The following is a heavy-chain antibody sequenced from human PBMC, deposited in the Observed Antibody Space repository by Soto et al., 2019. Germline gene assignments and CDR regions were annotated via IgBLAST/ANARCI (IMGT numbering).Heavy chain of an antibody. CDR2: IKRDGSEK. D-gene: IGHD4-17*01. CDR3: AKIRLLTTVDY. J-gene: IGHJ4*02. CDR1: GFTFSSYW. V-gene: IGHV3-7*03. Sequence: AGSLRLSCAASGFTFSSYWMSWFRQAPGKGLEWVANIKRDGSEKYSVDSVKGRFTISRDNAKNSLYLQMNSLRAEDTAIYYCAKIRLLTTVDYWGQGTLVTVSS.